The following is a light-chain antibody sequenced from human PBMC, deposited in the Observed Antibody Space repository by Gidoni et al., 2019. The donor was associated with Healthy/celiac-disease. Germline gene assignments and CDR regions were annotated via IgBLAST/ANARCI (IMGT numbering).Light chain of an antibody. CDR2: GAS. CDR1: QSVRSSD. CDR3: QQYGSSPPALT. Sequence: EIVLTQSPGTLSLSPGERATLSCRASQSVRSSDLAWYQQKPGQAPRLLIYGASSRATGIPDRFSGSGSGTDFTLTISRLEPEDVAVYYCQQYGSSPPALTFGGGTKVEIK. J-gene: IGKJ4*01. V-gene: IGKV3-20*01.